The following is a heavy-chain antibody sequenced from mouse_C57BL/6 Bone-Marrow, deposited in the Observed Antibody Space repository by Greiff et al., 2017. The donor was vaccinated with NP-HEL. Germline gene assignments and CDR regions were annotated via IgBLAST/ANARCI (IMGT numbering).Heavy chain of an antibody. CDR1: GFTFSSYG. Sequence: EVKLLESGGDLVKPGGSLKLSCAASGFTFSSYGMSWVRQTPDKRLEWVATISSGGSYTYYPDSVKGRFTISRDNAKNTLYLQMSSLKSEDTAMYYCARRRDYDGYAMDYWGQGTSVTVSS. CDR2: ISSGGSYT. V-gene: IGHV5-6*02. D-gene: IGHD2-4*01. CDR3: ARRRDYDGYAMDY. J-gene: IGHJ4*01.